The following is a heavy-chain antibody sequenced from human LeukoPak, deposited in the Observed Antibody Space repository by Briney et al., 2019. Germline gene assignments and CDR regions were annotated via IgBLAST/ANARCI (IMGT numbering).Heavy chain of an antibody. CDR1: GGSISSYY. D-gene: IGHD3-22*01. CDR2: IYYSGST. CDR3: ARGVRDYYDSSGYYEYFQH. Sequence: SETLSLTCTVSGGSISSYYWSWIRQPPGKGLEWIGYIYYSGSTNYNPSLKSRVTISVDTSKNQFSLKLSSVTAADTAVYYCARGVRDYYDSSGYYEYFQHWGQGTLVTVSS. J-gene: IGHJ1*01. V-gene: IGHV4-59*01.